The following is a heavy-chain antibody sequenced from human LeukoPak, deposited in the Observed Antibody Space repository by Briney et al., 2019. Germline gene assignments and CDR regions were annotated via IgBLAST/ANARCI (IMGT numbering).Heavy chain of an antibody. J-gene: IGHJ4*02. CDR2: INSDGSST. Sequence: GGSLRLSCAASGFTFSSYWMHWVRQAPGKGLVWVSRINSDGSSTSYADSVKGRFTISRDNAKNTLYLQMNSLRAEDTAVYYCTRERVTPFMDYWGRGTLVTVSS. D-gene: IGHD4-23*01. CDR3: TRERVTPFMDY. V-gene: IGHV3-74*01. CDR1: GFTFSSYW.